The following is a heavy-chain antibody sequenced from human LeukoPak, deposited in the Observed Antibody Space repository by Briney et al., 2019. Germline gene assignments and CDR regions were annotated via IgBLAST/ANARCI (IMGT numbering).Heavy chain of an antibody. Sequence: GRSLRLSCAASGFTFDDYAMHWVRQAPGKGLEWVSSISSSSSYIYYADSVKGRFTISRDNAKNSLYLQMNSLRAEDTAVYYCARDMYYYDSSGMNWYFDLWGRGTLVTVSS. J-gene: IGHJ2*01. CDR3: ARDMYYYDSSGMNWYFDL. D-gene: IGHD3-22*01. V-gene: IGHV3-21*01. CDR2: ISSSSSYI. CDR1: GFTFDDYA.